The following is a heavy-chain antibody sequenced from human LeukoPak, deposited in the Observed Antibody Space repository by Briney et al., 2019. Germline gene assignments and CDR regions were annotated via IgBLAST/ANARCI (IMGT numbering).Heavy chain of an antibody. CDR2: IYTSGST. CDR1: SGSISSYF. Sequence: SETLSLTCTVSSGSISSYFWSWIRQPAGKGLEWLGRIYTSGSTNYNPSLKSRVTISIDKSKNQFSLKLSSVTAADTAVYYCAGDYYDSSGYYGRGGFYYMDVWGKGTTVTVSS. CDR3: AGDYYDSSGYYGRGGFYYMDV. D-gene: IGHD3-22*01. V-gene: IGHV4-4*07. J-gene: IGHJ6*03.